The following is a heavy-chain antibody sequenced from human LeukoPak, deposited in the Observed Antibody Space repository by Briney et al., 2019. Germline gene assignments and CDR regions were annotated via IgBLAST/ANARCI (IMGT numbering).Heavy chain of an antibody. V-gene: IGHV1-18*01. Sequence: ASVKVSCTASGYTFTSYGISWVRQAPGQGLEWMGWISAYNGNTNYAQKLQGRVTMTTDTSTSTAYMELRSLRSDDTAVYYCARADSFSIAARPVDYWGQGTLVTVSS. J-gene: IGHJ4*02. CDR3: ARADSFSIAARPVDY. D-gene: IGHD6-6*01. CDR1: GYTFTSYG. CDR2: ISAYNGNT.